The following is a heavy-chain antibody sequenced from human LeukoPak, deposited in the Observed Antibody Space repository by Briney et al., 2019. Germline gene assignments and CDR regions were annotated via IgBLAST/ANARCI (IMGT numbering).Heavy chain of an antibody. CDR1: GGTLRSYP. D-gene: IGHD4-11*01. CDR2: IIPILGIA. Sequence: ASVKVSCKASGGTLRSYPISWVRRAPGQGLEWWGRIIPILGIANYAQKFQGRVTITADKSTSTAYMELSSLRSEDTAVYYCGTVTTPYYYYMDVWGKGTTVTVSS. CDR3: GTVTTPYYYYMDV. J-gene: IGHJ6*03. V-gene: IGHV1-69*02.